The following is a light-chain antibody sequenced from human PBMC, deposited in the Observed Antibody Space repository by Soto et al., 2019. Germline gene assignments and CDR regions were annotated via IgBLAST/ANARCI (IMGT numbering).Light chain of an antibody. CDR3: QQRYSTTWT. J-gene: IGKJ1*01. V-gene: IGKV1-39*01. CDR1: QSISNW. Sequence: DIQMTQSPSTLAASVGDRGTITVRASQSISNWLAWYQKKAGKAPKLMIYATSSLQSGVPSRFSGSASGTDFHLTISRLQPEDCATYEGQQRYSTTWTFGPGT. CDR2: ATS.